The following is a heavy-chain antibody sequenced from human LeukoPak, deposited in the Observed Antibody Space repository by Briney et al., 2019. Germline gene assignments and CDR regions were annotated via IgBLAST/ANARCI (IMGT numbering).Heavy chain of an antibody. D-gene: IGHD2-2*01. V-gene: IGHV3-72*01. CDR3: AKSDCSGTSCSPFDN. CDR2: IRNKANNYIT. CDR1: GFIFSDHY. Sequence: GGSLRLSCEVSGFIFSDHYMDWVRQAPGKGLEWVGRIRNKANNYITEYAASVKGRFTISRDDSKNSLYLQMNSLKTEDTAVYYCAKSDCSGTSCSPFDNWGQGTLVTVSS. J-gene: IGHJ4*02.